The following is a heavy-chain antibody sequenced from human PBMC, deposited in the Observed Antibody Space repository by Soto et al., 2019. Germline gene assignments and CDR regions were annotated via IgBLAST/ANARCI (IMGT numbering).Heavy chain of an antibody. D-gene: IGHD3-22*01. CDR3: ASYRPEDSSGIGTYFDY. V-gene: IGHV4-30-4*01. J-gene: IGHJ4*02. Sequence: SETLSLTCTVSGGSISSGDYYWSWIRQPPGKGLEWIGYIYYSGSTYYNPSLKSRVTISVDTSKNQFSLKLSSVTAADTAVYYCASYRPEDSSGIGTYFDYWGQGTLVTVSS. CDR2: IYYSGST. CDR1: GGSISSGDYY.